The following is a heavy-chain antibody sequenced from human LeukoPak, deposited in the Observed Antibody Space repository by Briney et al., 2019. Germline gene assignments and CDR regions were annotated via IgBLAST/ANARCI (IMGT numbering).Heavy chain of an antibody. CDR1: GFTFSGYA. CDR3: TRDLGYCGGDCYSDY. Sequence: PGGSLRLSCAASGFTFSGYAMSWVRQAPGKGLEWVGFIRSKAYGGTTEYAASVKGRFTISRDDSKSIAYLQMNSLKTEDTAVYYCTRDLGYCGGDCYSDYWGQGTLVTVSS. V-gene: IGHV3-49*04. J-gene: IGHJ4*02. CDR2: IRSKAYGGTT. D-gene: IGHD2-21*02.